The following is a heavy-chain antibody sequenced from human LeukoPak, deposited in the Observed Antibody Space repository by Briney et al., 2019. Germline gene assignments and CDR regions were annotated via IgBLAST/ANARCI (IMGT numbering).Heavy chain of an antibody. Sequence: GGSLRLSCAASGIILSSYWMSWVRQSPGKGLEWVANVNQVGNEKYYVDSVKGRFAISKDNAKKSLYLQMNSLRADGTAVYYCTIDTSAERGQQLANWGQGTLVSVSS. V-gene: IGHV3-7*01. CDR1: GIILSSYW. J-gene: IGHJ4*02. CDR3: TIDTSAERGQQLAN. CDR2: VNQVGNEK. D-gene: IGHD6-13*01.